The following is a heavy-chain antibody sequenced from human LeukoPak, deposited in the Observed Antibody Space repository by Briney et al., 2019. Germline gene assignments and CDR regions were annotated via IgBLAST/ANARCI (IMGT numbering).Heavy chain of an antibody. D-gene: IGHD3-10*01. J-gene: IGHJ5*02. CDR3: ARARLLRFGKSWFDP. CDR2: INHSGST. Sequence: SETLSLTCAVYGGSFSGYYWSWIRQPPGKGLEWIGEINHSGSTNYNPSLKSRVTISVDTSKNQFSLKLSSVTAADTAVYYCARARLLRFGKSWFDPWGQGTLVTVSS. V-gene: IGHV4-34*01. CDR1: GGSFSGYY.